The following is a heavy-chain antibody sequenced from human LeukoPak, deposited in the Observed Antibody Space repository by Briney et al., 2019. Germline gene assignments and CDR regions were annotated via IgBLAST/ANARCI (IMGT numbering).Heavy chain of an antibody. J-gene: IGHJ4*02. D-gene: IGHD4-17*01. CDR3: ASHDYGDYGAY. V-gene: IGHV4-59*08. Sequence: SETLSLTCTVSGGSISSYYWSWIRQPPGKGLEWIGYIYYSGSTNYNPSLKSRVTISVDTSKNQFSLKLSPVTAADTAVYYCASHDYGDYGAYWGQGTLVTVSS. CDR2: IYYSGST. CDR1: GGSISSYY.